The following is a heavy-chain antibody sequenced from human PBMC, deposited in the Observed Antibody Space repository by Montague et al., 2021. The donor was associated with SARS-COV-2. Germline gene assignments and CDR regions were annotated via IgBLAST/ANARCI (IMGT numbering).Heavy chain of an antibody. V-gene: IGHV4-61*02. Sequence: TLSLTCTVSGGSISSSKYYWSWIRQPAGKGLEWIGRMYTSGSTNYNPSLKSRVTISVDTSKNQFSLKLRSVTAADTAVYYCARKGSGRSDLAYWGQGTLVTVSS. J-gene: IGHJ4*02. D-gene: IGHD1-26*01. CDR2: MYTSGST. CDR3: ARKGSGRSDLAY. CDR1: GGSISSSKYY.